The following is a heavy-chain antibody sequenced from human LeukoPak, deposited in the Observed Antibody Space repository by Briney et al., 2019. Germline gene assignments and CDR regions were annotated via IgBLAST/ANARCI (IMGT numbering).Heavy chain of an antibody. CDR1: GFSFSSCA. Sequence: GGSLRLSCAASGFSFSSCAMTWVRQAPGKGLEWVSSVSGSGSNTYYADSVKGRFTISRDNSKNTLYLQMNSLRAEDTAVYYCAGQAVAGSWGQGTLVTVSS. CDR3: AGQAVAGS. D-gene: IGHD6-19*01. V-gene: IGHV3-23*01. J-gene: IGHJ5*02. CDR2: VSGSGSNT.